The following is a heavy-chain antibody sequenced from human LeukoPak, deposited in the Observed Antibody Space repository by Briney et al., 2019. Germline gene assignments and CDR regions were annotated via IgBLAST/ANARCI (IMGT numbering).Heavy chain of an antibody. V-gene: IGHV3-23*01. CDR3: AGRVTGYSSGYVY. CDR2: ISDNGGET. J-gene: IGHJ4*02. CDR1: GVTFSDYA. D-gene: IGHD5-18*01. Sequence: GGSLRLSCAASGVTFSDYAMSWVRQAPGKGLEWVSTISDNGGETYYADSVKGRFTISRDNSENTVYLQMNNLRAEDTALYYCAGRVTGYSSGYVYWGQGTLVTVSS.